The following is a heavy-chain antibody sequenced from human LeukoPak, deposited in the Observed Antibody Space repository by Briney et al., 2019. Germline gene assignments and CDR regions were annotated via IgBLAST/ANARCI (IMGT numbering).Heavy chain of an antibody. CDR2: INHSGST. CDR1: GGSFSGYY. Sequence: SETLSLTCAVYGGSFSGYYWSWIRQPPGKGLEWIGEINHSGSTNYNPSLKSRVTISVDTSKNQFSLKLSSVTAADTAVYYCAKGEQWLEEYYLDYWGQGTLVTVSS. V-gene: IGHV4-34*01. D-gene: IGHD6-19*01. CDR3: AKGEQWLEEYYLDY. J-gene: IGHJ4*02.